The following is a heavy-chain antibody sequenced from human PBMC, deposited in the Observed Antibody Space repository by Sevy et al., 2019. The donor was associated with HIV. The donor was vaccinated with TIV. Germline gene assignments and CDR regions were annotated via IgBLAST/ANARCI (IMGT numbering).Heavy chain of an antibody. V-gene: IGHV4-59*01. CDR3: ARGGAGRQFDYYYYMDV. D-gene: IGHD6-6*01. CDR1: GVSITRSY. J-gene: IGHJ6*03. CDR2: VYYTGKT. Sequence: SETLSLTCNVSGVSITRSYWNWIRQTPGKGLEWIAFVYYTGKTNYNPPLKSRVTVSLDTSKGQFSLKLSSVTAADTAVYYCARGGAGRQFDYYYYMDVWGKGTTVTVSS.